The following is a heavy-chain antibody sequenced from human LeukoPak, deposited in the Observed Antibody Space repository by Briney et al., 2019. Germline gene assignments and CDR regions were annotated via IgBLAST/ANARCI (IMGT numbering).Heavy chain of an antibody. V-gene: IGHV4-59*01. J-gene: IGHJ3*01. CDR1: GGSISSYY. CDR2: IYYSGST. CDR3: ARDLWELQSAFDL. Sequence: SSETLSLTCTVSGGSISSYYWSWIRQPPGKGLEWIAYIYYSGSTNYNPSLMSRVTISVDTSKNQFSLKLRSVTAADTAVYYCARDLWELQSAFDLWGQGTMVTVSS. D-gene: IGHD1-26*01.